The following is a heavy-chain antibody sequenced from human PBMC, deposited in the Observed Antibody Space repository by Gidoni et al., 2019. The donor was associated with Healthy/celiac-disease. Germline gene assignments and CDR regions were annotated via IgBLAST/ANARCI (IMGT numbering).Heavy chain of an antibody. CDR1: GLTFSSSG. D-gene: IGHD2-2*01. CDR2: ISYDGSNK. Sequence: QVQLVESGGGVVQPGRSLRLSCAASGLTFSSSGLHWVRQAPGKGLEWVAVISYDGSNKYYADSVKGRFTISRDNSKNTLYLQMNSLRAEDTAVYYCAKEPFRGDCSSTSCYAGYYYYGMDVWGQGTTVTVSS. V-gene: IGHV3-30*18. J-gene: IGHJ6*02. CDR3: AKEPFRGDCSSTSCYAGYYYYGMDV.